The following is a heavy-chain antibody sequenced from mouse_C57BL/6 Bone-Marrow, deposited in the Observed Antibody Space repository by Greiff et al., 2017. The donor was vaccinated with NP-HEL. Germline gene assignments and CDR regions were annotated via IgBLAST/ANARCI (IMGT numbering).Heavy chain of an antibody. CDR3: TTDYYGSSWRDY. V-gene: IGHV14-1*01. CDR2: IDPEDGDT. D-gene: IGHD1-1*01. J-gene: IGHJ2*01. Sequence: QLQQSGAELVRPGASVKLSCTASGFNMKDYYMHWVKQRPEQGLEWIGRIDPEDGDTEYAPKFQGKATMTADTSSNTAYLQLSSLTSEDTAVYYCTTDYYGSSWRDYWGQGTTLTVSS. CDR1: GFNMKDYY.